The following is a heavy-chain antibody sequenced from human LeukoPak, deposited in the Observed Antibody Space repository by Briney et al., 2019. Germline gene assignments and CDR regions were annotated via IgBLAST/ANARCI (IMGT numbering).Heavy chain of an antibody. D-gene: IGHD6-6*01. CDR3: ATGAGIAARPVNRFDP. Sequence: SETLSLTCAVYGGSFSGYYWSWIRQPPGKGLEWIGEINHSGSTNYNPSLKSRVTISVDTSKNQFSLKLSSVTAADTAVYYCATGAGIAARPVNRFDPWGQGTLVTVSS. CDR2: INHSGST. CDR1: GGSFSGYY. V-gene: IGHV4-34*01. J-gene: IGHJ5*02.